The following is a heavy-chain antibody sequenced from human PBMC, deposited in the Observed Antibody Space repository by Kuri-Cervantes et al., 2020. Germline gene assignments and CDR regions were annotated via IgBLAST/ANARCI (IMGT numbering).Heavy chain of an antibody. CDR2: ISGSGGP. D-gene: IGHD1-26*01. V-gene: IGHV3-23*01. CDR1: GFTFSSYA. Sequence: GESLKISCAASGFTFSSYAMSWVRQAPGKGLEWVSTISGSGGPYYAESVKGRFTISRDNYRNTLYLQMNSLRAEDTAVYYCAKGYSGSYCPDYWGQGTLVTVSS. CDR3: AKGYSGSYCPDY. J-gene: IGHJ4*02.